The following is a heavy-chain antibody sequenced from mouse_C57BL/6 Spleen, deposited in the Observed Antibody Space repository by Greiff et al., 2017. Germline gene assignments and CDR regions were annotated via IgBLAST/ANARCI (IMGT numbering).Heavy chain of an antibody. CDR2: INPNNGGT. CDR1: GYTFTDYY. V-gene: IGHV1-26*01. D-gene: IGHD3-2*02. J-gene: IGHJ2*01. CDR3: ARKETAQATAFDY. Sequence: EVQLQQSGPELVKPGASVKISCKASGYTFTDYYMNWVKQSHGKSLEWIGDINPNNGGTSYNQKFKGKATLTVDKSSSTAYMELRSLTSEDSAVYYCARKETAQATAFDYWGQGTTLTVSS.